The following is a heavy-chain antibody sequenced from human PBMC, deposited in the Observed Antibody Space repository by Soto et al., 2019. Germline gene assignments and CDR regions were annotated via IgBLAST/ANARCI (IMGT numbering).Heavy chain of an antibody. CDR1: GGTFSSYA. D-gene: IGHD6-13*01. CDR3: AREPDRWQQLVHWFDP. V-gene: IGHV1-69*01. CDR2: IIPIFGTA. Sequence: QVQLVQSGAEVKKPGSSVKVSCKASGGTFSSYAISWVRQAPGQGLEWMGGIIPIFGTANYAQKFQGRVTITADESTSKSYMELSSLRSEDTAVYYCAREPDRWQQLVHWFDPWGQGTLVTVSS. J-gene: IGHJ5*02.